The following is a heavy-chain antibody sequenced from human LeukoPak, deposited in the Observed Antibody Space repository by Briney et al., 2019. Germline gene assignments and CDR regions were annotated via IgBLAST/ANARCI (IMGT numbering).Heavy chain of an antibody. D-gene: IGHD3-3*01. Sequence: SETLSPTCTVSGGSISSGDYYWSWVRQPPGKGLEWIGYIYYSGSTYYNPSLKSRVTISVDTSKNQFSLKLSSVTAADTAVYYCARDDFWSGYFDYWGQGTLVTVSS. CDR2: IYYSGST. CDR3: ARDDFWSGYFDY. J-gene: IGHJ4*02. V-gene: IGHV4-30-4*01. CDR1: GGSISSGDYY.